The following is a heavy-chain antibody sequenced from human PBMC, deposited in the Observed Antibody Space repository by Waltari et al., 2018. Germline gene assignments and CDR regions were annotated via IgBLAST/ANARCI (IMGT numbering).Heavy chain of an antibody. J-gene: IGHJ2*01. CDR1: GFTSTRYS. V-gene: IGHV3-30*02. CDR2: IRYDGSNK. CDR3: AKDAKLSGSYYLRPPGASWYFDL. D-gene: IGHD1-26*01. Sequence: QVQLFESVGGVVQPGGSLRLSCAASGFTSTRYSMHRVRQAPGQGQDSVAFIRYDGSNKYYADSVKGRFTISRDNSKNTLYLQMNSLRAEDTAVYYCAKDAKLSGSYYLRPPGASWYFDLWGRGTLVTVSS.